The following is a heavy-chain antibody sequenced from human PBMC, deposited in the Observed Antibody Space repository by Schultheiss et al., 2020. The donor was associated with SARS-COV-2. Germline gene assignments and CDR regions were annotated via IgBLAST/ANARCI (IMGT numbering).Heavy chain of an antibody. V-gene: IGHV4-38-2*01. D-gene: IGHD3-3*01. CDR2: IYHSGST. J-gene: IGHJ4*02. Sequence: SETLSLTCAVSGYSISSGYYWGWIRQPPGKGLEWIWSIYHSGSTYYNPSLKSRVTISVDTSKNQFSLKLSSVTAADTAVYYCARLRPKRFLEWLGYYFDYWGQGTLVTVSS. CDR3: ARLRPKRFLEWLGYYFDY. CDR1: GYSISSGYY.